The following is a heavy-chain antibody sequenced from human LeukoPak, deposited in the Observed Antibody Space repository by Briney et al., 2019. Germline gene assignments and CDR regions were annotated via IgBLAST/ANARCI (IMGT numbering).Heavy chain of an antibody. CDR2: IIPILGIA. Sequence: SVKVSCKASGGTFSSYAISWVRQAPGQGLEWMGRIIPILGIANYAQKFQGRVTITADKSTSTAYMELSSLRSEDTAVYYCARDPRFNSGYDRGEDWGQGTLVTVSS. J-gene: IGHJ4*02. CDR3: ARDPRFNSGYDRGED. V-gene: IGHV1-69*04. D-gene: IGHD5-12*01. CDR1: GGTFSSYA.